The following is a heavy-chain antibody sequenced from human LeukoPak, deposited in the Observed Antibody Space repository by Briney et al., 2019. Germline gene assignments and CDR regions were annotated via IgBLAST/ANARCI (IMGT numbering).Heavy chain of an antibody. Sequence: SETLSLTCTVSGGSISSYYWSWIRQPPGKGLEWIGYIYYSGSTNYDPSLNSRVTISVDMSKNQFSLKLSSVTAADTAVYYCARAPYFDFWTGYYFDYWGLGTLVTVSS. J-gene: IGHJ4*02. CDR3: ARAPYFDFWTGYYFDY. V-gene: IGHV4-59*01. D-gene: IGHD3-3*01. CDR2: IYYSGST. CDR1: GGSISSYY.